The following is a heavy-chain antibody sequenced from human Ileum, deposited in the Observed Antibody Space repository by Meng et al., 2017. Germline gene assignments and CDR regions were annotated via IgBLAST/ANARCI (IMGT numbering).Heavy chain of an antibody. Sequence: QVPRRGSGPGLVRPPAPLSLPCAASSGTISSITYWSSGRQPPGKGLEWIGQISHSGSAYYHPSLKSRVTMSVDKSKSQFSLMLTSVTAADTAIYYCARHGGYSQDFWGQGTLVTVSS. CDR2: ISHSGSA. CDR1: SGTISSITY. J-gene: IGHJ4*02. CDR3: ARHGGYSQDF. D-gene: IGHD4-23*01. V-gene: IGHV4-4*03.